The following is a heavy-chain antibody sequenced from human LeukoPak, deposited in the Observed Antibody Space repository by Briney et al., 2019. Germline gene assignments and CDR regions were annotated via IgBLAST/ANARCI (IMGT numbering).Heavy chain of an antibody. J-gene: IGHJ4*02. V-gene: IGHV4-34*01. D-gene: IGHD3-10*01. Sequence: SETLSLTCAVYGGSFSGYYWSWIRQPPGKGLEWIGEINHSGTTNYNPSLKSRVTISVDTSKNQFSLKVSSVTAADTAVYYCARRGYDSGSDYWGQGTLGTVSS. CDR3: ARRGYDSGSDY. CDR2: INHSGTT. CDR1: GGSFSGYY.